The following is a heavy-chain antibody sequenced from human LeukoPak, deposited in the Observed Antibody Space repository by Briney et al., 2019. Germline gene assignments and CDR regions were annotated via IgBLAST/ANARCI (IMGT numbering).Heavy chain of an antibody. D-gene: IGHD3-22*01. CDR1: GGTFSSYA. Sequence: ASVKVSCKASGGTFSSYAISWVRQAPGQGLEWMGGIIPIFGTANYAQKFQGRVTITADESTSTAYMELSSLRSEDTAMYYCATPGHYYDSSGYYSYDAFDIWGQGTMVTVSS. V-gene: IGHV1-69*13. CDR2: IIPIFGTA. J-gene: IGHJ3*02. CDR3: ATPGHYYDSSGYYSYDAFDI.